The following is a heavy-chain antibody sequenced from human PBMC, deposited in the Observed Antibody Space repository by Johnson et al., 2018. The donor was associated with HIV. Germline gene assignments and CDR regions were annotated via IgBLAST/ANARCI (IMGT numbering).Heavy chain of an antibody. CDR2: IKQDGSEK. CDR1: GFTFSTYA. J-gene: IGHJ3*02. CDR3: AREGIAARLAAFDI. Sequence: VQLVESGGGLVQPGGSLRLSCAASGFTFSTYAMSWVRQAPGKGLEWVAYIKQDGSEKYYEDSVKGRFTISRDNAKNSLYLQMNSLRAEDTAVYYCAREGIAARLAAFDIWGQGTMVTVSS. D-gene: IGHD6-6*01. V-gene: IGHV3-7*03.